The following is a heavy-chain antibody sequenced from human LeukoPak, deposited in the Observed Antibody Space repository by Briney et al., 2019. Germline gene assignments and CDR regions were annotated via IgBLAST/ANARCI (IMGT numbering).Heavy chain of an antibody. CDR2: IYSGGDT. J-gene: IGHJ4*02. CDR1: GFTVSSNY. V-gene: IGHV3-66*01. Sequence: PGGSLRLPCAACGFTVSSNYMSWVRQAAGRRLEWVSVIYSGGDTYYAYSVKDRFTISRDNAKNTLFLQMNSLRAEDTAVYYCAKIERINTVLGWAPKFDYWGQGTLVAVSS. CDR3: AKIERINTVLGWAPKFDY. D-gene: IGHD3-10*01.